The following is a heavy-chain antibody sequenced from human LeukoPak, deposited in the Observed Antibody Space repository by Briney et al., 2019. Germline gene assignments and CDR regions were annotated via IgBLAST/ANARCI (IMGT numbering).Heavy chain of an antibody. J-gene: IGHJ4*02. CDR3: ARVHFDWSHRAPVDY. CDR2: FDPEDGET. V-gene: IGHV1-24*01. CDR1: GDTLTELS. D-gene: IGHD3-9*01. Sequence: ASVKVSCKVSGDTLTELSMHWVRQAPGKGLEWMGGFDPEDGETIYAQKFQGRVTMTGDTSTDTAYMELSSLRSEDAAVYYCARVHFDWSHRAPVDYWGQGTLVTVSS.